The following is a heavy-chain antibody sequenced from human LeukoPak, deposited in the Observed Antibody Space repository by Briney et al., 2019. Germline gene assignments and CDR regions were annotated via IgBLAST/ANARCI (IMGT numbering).Heavy chain of an antibody. D-gene: IGHD1-1*01. CDR1: GFTFSTYE. V-gene: IGHV3-48*03. Sequence: GGSLRLSCGASGFTFSTYEMNWVRQAPGKGLEWVSYISSSGSSIYYADSVKGRFTVSRDNAKNSLYLQMNSPRAEDTAVYYCARYNWNPHWFDPWGQGTLVTVSS. CDR3: ARYNWNPHWFDP. CDR2: ISSSGSSI. J-gene: IGHJ5*02.